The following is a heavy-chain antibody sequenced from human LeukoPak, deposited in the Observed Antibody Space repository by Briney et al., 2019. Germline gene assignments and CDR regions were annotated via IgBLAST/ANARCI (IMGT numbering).Heavy chain of an antibody. CDR3: ARGSLGSSWYRREYFQH. CDR1: GDSISSSSYY. V-gene: IGHV4-39*07. Sequence: SETLSLTCTVSGDSISSSSYYWGWVRQPPGKGLEWIGSIYYSGSTYYNPSLKSPVSISVDTSKNQFSLKLSSVTAADTAVYYCARGSLGSSWYRREYFQHWGQGTLVTVSS. CDR2: IYYSGST. J-gene: IGHJ1*01. D-gene: IGHD6-13*01.